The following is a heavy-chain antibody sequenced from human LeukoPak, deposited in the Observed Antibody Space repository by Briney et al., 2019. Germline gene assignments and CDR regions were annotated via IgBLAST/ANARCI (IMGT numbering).Heavy chain of an antibody. Sequence: PGRSMRLSCAASGFTFSSYGMHWVRQAPGKGLEWVAVIWYDVSNKYYADSVKGRFTISRDNSKNTLYLQMNSLRAEDTAVYYCARDAGHHYDFWSGYFSSDAGRPFDIWGQGTMVTVSS. D-gene: IGHD3-3*01. CDR2: IWYDVSNK. V-gene: IGHV3-33*01. J-gene: IGHJ3*02. CDR3: ARDAGHHYDFWSGYFSSDAGRPFDI. CDR1: GFTFSSYG.